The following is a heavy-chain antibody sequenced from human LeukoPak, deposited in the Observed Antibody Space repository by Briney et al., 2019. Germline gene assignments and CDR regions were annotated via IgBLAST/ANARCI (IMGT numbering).Heavy chain of an antibody. V-gene: IGHV3-48*03. CDR2: ISSSGSTM. J-gene: IGHJ4*02. Sequence: GGSLRLSCAASGFTFSSYEMNWVRQAPGKGLEWVSYISSSGSTMYYADSVKGRFTISRDNAKNSLYLKMNSLRVEDTAVYYCAAALAIAVGGTTPGDYWGQGTLVTVSS. CDR1: GFTFSSYE. CDR3: AAALAIAVGGTTPGDY. D-gene: IGHD6-19*01.